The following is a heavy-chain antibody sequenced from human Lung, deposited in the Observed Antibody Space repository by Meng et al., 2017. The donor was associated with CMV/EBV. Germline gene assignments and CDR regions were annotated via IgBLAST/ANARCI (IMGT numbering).Heavy chain of an antibody. CDR3: AKAYSSSSVGTNRGFDY. V-gene: IGHV3-23*01. J-gene: IGHJ4*02. D-gene: IGHD6-6*01. CDR1: GFTFSSHA. Sequence: GGSLRLXCAASGFTFSSHAMSWVRQAPGKGLEWVSAISGSGGSTYYADSVKGRFTISRDNSKNTLYLQMNSLRAEDTAVYYCAKAYSSSSVGTNRGFDYWGQGXLVTVSS. CDR2: ISGSGGST.